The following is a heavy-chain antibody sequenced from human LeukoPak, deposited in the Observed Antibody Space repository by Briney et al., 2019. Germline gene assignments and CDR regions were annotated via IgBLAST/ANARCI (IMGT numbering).Heavy chain of an antibody. CDR3: ARVSRQWLVSPFDY. V-gene: IGHV4-61*08. Sequence: SETLSLTCTVSGASMRSGDFYWSWIRQPPGKGLEWIGYIYSSGNTYYNPSLKSRVTISVDTSKNQFSLKLSSVTAADTAVYYCARVSRQWLVSPFDYWGQGTLVTVSS. J-gene: IGHJ4*02. CDR2: IYSSGNT. CDR1: GASMRSGDFY. D-gene: IGHD6-19*01.